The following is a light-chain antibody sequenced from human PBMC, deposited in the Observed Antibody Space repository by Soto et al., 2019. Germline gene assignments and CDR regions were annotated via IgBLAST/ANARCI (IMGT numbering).Light chain of an antibody. CDR2: DAS. J-gene: IGKJ3*01. V-gene: IGKV1-5*01. Sequence: DIQMTQSPSTLSASVGDRVTITCRASQNINRWLAWFQQKPGKAPKLLIYDASSLESGVPSRFSGSRSGTEFTLSISSLQPDDFATYYCQQYNTYPFTFGPRTKVDIK. CDR3: QQYNTYPFT. CDR1: QNINRW.